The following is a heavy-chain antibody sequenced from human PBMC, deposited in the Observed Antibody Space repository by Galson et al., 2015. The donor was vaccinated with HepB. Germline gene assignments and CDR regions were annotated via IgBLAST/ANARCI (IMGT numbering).Heavy chain of an antibody. CDR3: ARSPLRFLDWLPYYDYYYMDV. CDR2: MNTNTGKP. Sequence: SCKASGYTFTDYVVNWVRQAPGQGLEWMGWMNTNTGKPTYAPGFAGRFVFSLDTSVTTAYLQISSLETDDTAVYYCARSPLRFLDWLPYYDYYYMDVWGKGTTVTVSS. CDR1: GYTFTDYV. D-gene: IGHD3-3*01. J-gene: IGHJ6*03. V-gene: IGHV7-4-1*02.